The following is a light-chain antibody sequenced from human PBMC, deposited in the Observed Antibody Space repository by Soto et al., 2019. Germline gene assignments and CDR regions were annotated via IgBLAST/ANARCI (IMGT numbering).Light chain of an antibody. CDR3: QQANSFPLT. Sequence: DIQVTQSPSSLSASVGDRVTITCRASQGISNWLAWYQQKPGKAPKLLIYVASSLQSGVPSRFSVSAFGTYFTLTISRLQPEDFASYYCQQANSFPLTFGHGTRLDIK. V-gene: IGKV1-12*01. J-gene: IGKJ5*01. CDR1: QGISNW. CDR2: VAS.